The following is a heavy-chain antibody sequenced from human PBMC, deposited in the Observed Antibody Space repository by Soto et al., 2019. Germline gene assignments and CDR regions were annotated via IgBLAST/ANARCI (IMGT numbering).Heavy chain of an antibody. CDR1: GFTFSSYG. J-gene: IGHJ4*02. Sequence: GGSLRLSCAASGFTFSSYGMHWVRQAPGKGLEWVAVIWYDGSNKYYADSVKGRFTISRDNSKNTLYLQMNSLRAEDTAVYYCARDEGNYGSGSYYRYYFDYWGQGTLVTVSS. D-gene: IGHD3-10*01. V-gene: IGHV3-33*01. CDR3: ARDEGNYGSGSYYRYYFDY. CDR2: IWYDGSNK.